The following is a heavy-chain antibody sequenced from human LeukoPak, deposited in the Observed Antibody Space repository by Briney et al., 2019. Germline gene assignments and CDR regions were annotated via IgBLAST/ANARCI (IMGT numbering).Heavy chain of an antibody. Sequence: GRSLRLSCAASGFTFSSYGMHWVRQAPGKGPEWVANIKQDGSEKYYVDSVKGRFTISRDNANNSLYLQMNSLRADDTAVYYCARAAAGSYYYYYYMDVWGKGTTVTVSS. V-gene: IGHV3-7*01. D-gene: IGHD6-13*01. J-gene: IGHJ6*03. CDR3: ARAAAGSYYYYYYMDV. CDR1: GFTFSSYG. CDR2: IKQDGSEK.